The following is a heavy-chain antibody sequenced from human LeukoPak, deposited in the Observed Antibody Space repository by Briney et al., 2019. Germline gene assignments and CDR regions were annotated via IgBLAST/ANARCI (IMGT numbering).Heavy chain of an antibody. Sequence: ASVRVSCEASGYTLTSYDINWVTQATGQGLEWRAWMNPNSGNTGYAQKFQGRVTITGNTSISIAYMELSSLRSEDTAVYYCARRLALEYSSSSSGNYYYYYMDVWGKGTTVTVSS. CDR3: ARRLALEYSSSSSGNYYYYYMDV. V-gene: IGHV1-8*03. CDR2: MNPNSGNT. D-gene: IGHD6-6*01. CDR1: GYTLTSYD. J-gene: IGHJ6*03.